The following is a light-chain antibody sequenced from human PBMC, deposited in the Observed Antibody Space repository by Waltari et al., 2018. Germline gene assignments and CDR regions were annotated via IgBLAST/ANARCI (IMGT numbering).Light chain of an antibody. Sequence: IPMTQSPSTLSASVGDRVIITCRASQTVYDYFAWYQQKPGKAPQLLISKASTLAGGVPSRFSGSGYGTEFTLTISSLLPDDLATYYCQQYQSYWMFGQGTKVEIK. CDR1: QTVYDY. V-gene: IGKV1-5*03. J-gene: IGKJ1*01. CDR2: KAS. CDR3: QQYQSYWM.